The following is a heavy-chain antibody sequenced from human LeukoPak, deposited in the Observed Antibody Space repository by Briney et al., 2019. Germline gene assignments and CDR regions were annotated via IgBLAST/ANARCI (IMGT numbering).Heavy chain of an antibody. CDR2: ISANTGNP. V-gene: IGHV7-4-1*02. J-gene: IGHJ5*02. CDR3: ATRWPYCSGDSCYAAGCWFDP. D-gene: IGHD2-15*01. CDR1: GYTFSSYA. Sequence: ASVKVSCKASGYTFSSYAMNWVRQAPGQGLEWMGKISANTGNPTYAQGFTGRFVFSLDTSVSTAYLQISSLKAEDTAVYYCATRWPYCSGDSCYAAGCWFDPWGQGTLVTVSS.